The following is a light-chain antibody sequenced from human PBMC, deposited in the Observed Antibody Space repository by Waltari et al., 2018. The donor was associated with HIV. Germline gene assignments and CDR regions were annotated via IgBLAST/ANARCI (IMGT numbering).Light chain of an antibody. J-gene: IGLJ1*01. CDR2: KSF. CDR3: CAYASTNSPYYI. Sequence: QSALTQPASVSGSPGQSITISCTGTNSDVGAYDFVSLSQQHPGKAPKLLIYKSFHRASGISDRFSASRSGNTASLTISGLQPEDEADYYCCAYASTNSPYYIFGGGTTVT. CDR1: NSDVGAYDF. V-gene: IGLV2-14*01.